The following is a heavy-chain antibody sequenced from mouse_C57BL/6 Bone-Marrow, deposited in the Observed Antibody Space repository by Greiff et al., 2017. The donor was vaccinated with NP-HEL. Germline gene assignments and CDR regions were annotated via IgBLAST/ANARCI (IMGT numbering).Heavy chain of an antibody. CDR3: AGYGYDSAWFAY. V-gene: IGHV1-19*01. J-gene: IGHJ3*01. CDR1: GYTFTDYY. D-gene: IGHD2-2*01. CDR2: INPYNGGT. Sequence: EVQLQQSGPVLVKPGASVKMSCKASGYTFTDYYMNWVKQSHGKSLEWIGVINPYNGGTSYNQKFKGKATLTVDKSSSTAYMELNSLTSEDSAVYYCAGYGYDSAWFAYRGQGTLVTVSA.